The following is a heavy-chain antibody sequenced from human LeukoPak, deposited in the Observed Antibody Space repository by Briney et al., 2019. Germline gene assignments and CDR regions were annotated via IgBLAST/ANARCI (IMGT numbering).Heavy chain of an antibody. CDR2: ISSSGSTI. V-gene: IGHV3-11*01. CDR3: ARAGIAAAASD. D-gene: IGHD6-13*01. CDR1: GFTFSDYY. Sequence: GGSLRLPCAASGFTFSDYYMSWIRQAPGKGLEWVSYISSSGSTIYYADSVKGRFTISRDNAKNPLYLQMNSLRAEDTAVYYCARAGIAAAASDWGQETLVTVSS. J-gene: IGHJ4*02.